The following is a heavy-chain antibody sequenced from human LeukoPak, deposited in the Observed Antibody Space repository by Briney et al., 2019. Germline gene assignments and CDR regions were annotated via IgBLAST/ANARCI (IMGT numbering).Heavy chain of an antibody. D-gene: IGHD7-27*01. CDR2: ISSSSSYI. V-gene: IGHV3-21*01. CDR1: GFTFSSYT. J-gene: IGHJ3*02. Sequence: PGGSLRLSCAASGFTFSSYTMNCVRQAPGKGLEWVSSISSSSSYIYYADSLKGRFTISRDNAKNSLYLQMNSLRAEDTAVYYCARELGAFDIWGQGTMVTVSS. CDR3: ARELGAFDI.